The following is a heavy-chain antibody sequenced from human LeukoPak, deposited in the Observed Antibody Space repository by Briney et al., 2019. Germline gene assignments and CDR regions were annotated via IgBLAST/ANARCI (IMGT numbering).Heavy chain of an antibody. CDR2: IRYDGSNE. J-gene: IGHJ3*02. V-gene: IGHV3-30*02. CDR3: AKDRLVVPAAMHFRSDAFDI. CDR1: GFTFSSYG. Sequence: GGSLRLSCAASGFTFSSYGMHWVRQAPGKGLEWVAFIRYDGSNEYYADSVKGRFTISRDNSKNTLYLQMNSLRAEDTAVYYCAKDRLVVPAAMHFRSDAFDIWGQGTMVTVSS. D-gene: IGHD2-2*01.